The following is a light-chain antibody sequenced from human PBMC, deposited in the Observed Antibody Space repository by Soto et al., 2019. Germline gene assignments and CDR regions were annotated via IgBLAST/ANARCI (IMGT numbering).Light chain of an antibody. Sequence: QSVLTQPPPVSGAPGQRVTISCTGNNSNLGAGYDVHWYPQLPGAAPKLVVFGNRNRPSGVPERFSGSKSGTSASLAITGLQAEDEADYYCQAYDYSLTAFVFGGGTKLTVL. J-gene: IGLJ3*02. CDR1: NSNLGAGYD. CDR2: GNR. V-gene: IGLV1-40*01. CDR3: QAYDYSLTAFV.